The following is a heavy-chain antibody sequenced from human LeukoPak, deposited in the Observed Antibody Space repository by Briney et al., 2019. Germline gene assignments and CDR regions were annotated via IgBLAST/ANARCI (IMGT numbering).Heavy chain of an antibody. J-gene: IGHJ5*02. V-gene: IGHV4-4*07. CDR1: AGSISNYY. CDR2: IYTSGST. D-gene: IGHD1-7*01. Sequence: SETLSLTCTVSAGSISNYYWSWIRQPAGKGLEWIGRIYTSGSTNYNPSLKSRVTISVDKSKNQFSLRLSSVTAAYTAVYYCARGLGGTTGEQNWFAPWGQGTLVTVSS. CDR3: ARGLGGTTGEQNWFAP.